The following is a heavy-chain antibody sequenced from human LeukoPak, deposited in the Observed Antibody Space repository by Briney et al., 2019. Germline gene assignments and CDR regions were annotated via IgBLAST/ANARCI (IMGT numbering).Heavy chain of an antibody. V-gene: IGHV3-30*14. Sequence: GGSLRLSCAASGFTFSSYAMHWVRQAPGKGLEWVAVISYDGSNKYYADSVKGRFTISRDNSKNTLYLQMSSLRAEDTAVYYCVKYSDSCYPDWGQGTLVTVSS. CDR2: ISYDGSNK. J-gene: IGHJ4*02. CDR1: GFTFSSYA. D-gene: IGHD6-13*01. CDR3: VKYSDSCYPD.